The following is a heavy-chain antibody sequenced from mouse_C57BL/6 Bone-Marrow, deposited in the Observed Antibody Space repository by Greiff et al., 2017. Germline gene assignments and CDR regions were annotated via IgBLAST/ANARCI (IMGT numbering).Heavy chain of an antibody. CDR1: GFNIKDDY. J-gene: IGHJ3*01. CDR3: TGSQAWFVY. CDR2: IDPENGDT. D-gene: IGHD1-1*01. Sequence: VHVKQSGAELVRPGASVKLSCTASGFNIKDDYMHWVKQRPEQGLEWIGWIDPENGDTEYASKFQGKATITADTSSNTAYLQLSSLTSEDTAVYYCTGSQAWFVYWGQGTLVTVSA. V-gene: IGHV14-4*01.